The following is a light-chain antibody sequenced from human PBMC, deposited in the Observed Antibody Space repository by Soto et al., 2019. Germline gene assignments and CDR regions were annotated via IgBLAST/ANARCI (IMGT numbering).Light chain of an antibody. V-gene: IGLV2-23*02. CDR1: SSDVGSYNL. Sequence: QSALTQPASVSGSPGQSITISCTGTSSDVGSYNLVSWYQQHPGKAPKFVIYGVTKRPSGVSNRFSGSKSGNTASLTISGLQAEDEAAYYCCSYAGSNTYVFGTGTKLTVL. J-gene: IGLJ1*01. CDR3: CSYAGSNTYV. CDR2: GVT.